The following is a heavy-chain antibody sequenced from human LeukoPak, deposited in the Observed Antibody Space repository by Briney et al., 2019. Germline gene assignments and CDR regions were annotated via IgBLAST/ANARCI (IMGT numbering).Heavy chain of an antibody. D-gene: IGHD2-15*01. J-gene: IGHJ4*02. CDR1: GFTFSSYE. CDR3: AKGGYCSGGSCYDDY. CDR2: ISSSGSTI. Sequence: GGSLRLSCAASGFTFSSYEMNWVRQAPGKGLEWVSYISSSGSTIYYADSVKGRFTISRDNAKNSLYLQMNSLRAEDTARYYCAKGGYCSGGSCYDDYWGQGTLVTVSS. V-gene: IGHV3-48*03.